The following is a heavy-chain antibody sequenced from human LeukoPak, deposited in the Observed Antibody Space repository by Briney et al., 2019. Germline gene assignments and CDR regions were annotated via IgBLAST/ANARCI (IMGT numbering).Heavy chain of an antibody. V-gene: IGHV3-64D*06. CDR2: ISINGGST. J-gene: IGHJ4*02. D-gene: IGHD3-10*01. CDR1: GFSFSSYT. Sequence: PGGSLRLSCSGSGFSFSSYTMHWVRQAPGKGLEYVSAISINGGSTYYADSVKGRFTISRENSKNTLYLQMSSLRAEDTAMYYCASRSLWYGEDYWGQETLVTVSS. CDR3: ASRSLWYGEDY.